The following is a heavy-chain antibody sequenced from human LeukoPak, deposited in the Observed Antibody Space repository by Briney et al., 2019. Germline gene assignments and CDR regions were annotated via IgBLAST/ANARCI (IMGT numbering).Heavy chain of an antibody. J-gene: IGHJ3*02. V-gene: IGHV3-9*01. D-gene: IGHD3-3*01. Sequence: GGSLRLSCAASGFTFSSYAMSWVRQAPGKGLEWVSGISWSSGIIGYADSVKGRFTISRDNAKNSLYLQMESLRAEDTAVYYCAKDTGSPADAITMEDNVFDIWGQGTMVTVSS. CDR3: AKDTGSPADAITMEDNVFDI. CDR2: ISWSSGII. CDR1: GFTFSSYA.